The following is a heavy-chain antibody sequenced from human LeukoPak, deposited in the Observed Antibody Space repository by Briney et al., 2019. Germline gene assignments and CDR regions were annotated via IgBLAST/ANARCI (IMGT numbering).Heavy chain of an antibody. Sequence: GGSLTLSCPASGFTFSSYAMHWVRQAPGKGLEWVAVISYDGSNKYYADSVKGRFTISRDNSKNTLYLQMNSLRAEDTAVYYCARGYSSRWYEDWFDPWGQGTLVTVSS. V-gene: IGHV3-30-3*01. CDR2: ISYDGSNK. D-gene: IGHD6-13*01. J-gene: IGHJ5*02. CDR3: ARGYSSRWYEDWFDP. CDR1: GFTFSSYA.